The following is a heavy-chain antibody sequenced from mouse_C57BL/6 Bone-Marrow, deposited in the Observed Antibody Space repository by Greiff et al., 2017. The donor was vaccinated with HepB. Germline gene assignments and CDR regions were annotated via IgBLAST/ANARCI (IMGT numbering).Heavy chain of an antibody. V-gene: IGHV1-63*01. D-gene: IGHD3-3*01. J-gene: IGHJ2*01. CDR3: ARSNLGVFDY. CDR1: GYTFTNYW. Sequence: VQLQQSGAELVRPGPSVKMSCKASGYTFTNYWIGWAKQRPGHGLEWIGDIYPGGGYTNYNEKFKGKATLTADKSSSTAYMQFSSLTSEDSAIYYCARSNLGVFDYWGQGTTLTVSS. CDR2: IYPGGGYT.